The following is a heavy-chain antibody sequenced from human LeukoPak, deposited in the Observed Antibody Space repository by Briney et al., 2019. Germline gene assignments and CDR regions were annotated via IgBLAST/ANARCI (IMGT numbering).Heavy chain of an antibody. CDR2: IWYDGTKK. J-gene: IGHJ4*02. Sequence: PGGSLRLSCAASGFTFSSYGMHWVRQAPGKGLEWVSVIWYDGTKKYYADSVKGRFTISRDNSENTLYLQMNSLRAEDTAVCYCARDVVYGGKAQFCDYWGQGTLVTVSS. CDR3: ARDVVYGGKAQFCDY. CDR1: GFTFSSYG. V-gene: IGHV3-33*01. D-gene: IGHD4-23*01.